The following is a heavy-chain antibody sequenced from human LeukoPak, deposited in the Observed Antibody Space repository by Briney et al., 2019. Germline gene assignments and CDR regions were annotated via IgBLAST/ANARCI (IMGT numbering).Heavy chain of an antibody. V-gene: IGHV1-69*05. D-gene: IGHD2-2*01. J-gene: IGHJ4*02. CDR3: ARARERGHCSSTSCPNLGLDY. CDR1: GGTFSSYA. CDR2: IIPTFGTA. Sequence: SVKVSCKASGGTFSSYAISWVRQAPGQGLEWMGGIIPTFGTANYAQKFQGRVTITTDESTSTAYMELSSLRSEDTAVYYCARARERGHCSSTSCPNLGLDYWGQGTLVTVSS.